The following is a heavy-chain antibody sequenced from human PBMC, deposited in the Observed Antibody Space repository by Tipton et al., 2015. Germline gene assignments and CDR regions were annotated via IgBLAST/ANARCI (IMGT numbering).Heavy chain of an antibody. J-gene: IGHJ3*01. V-gene: IGHV1-69*17. CDR2: IIPIFGIT. CDR3: ARGGYYYGVGVNITGAFDL. Sequence: QSGAEVKKPGSSVKVSCKASGATFISYAISWVRLATGQGLEWMGGIIPIFGITHYSERLQGRVTITADRSTNTAYMELGSLRSEDSAVYYCARGGYYYGVGVNITGAFDLWGQGTMVTVSS. D-gene: IGHD3-10*01. CDR1: GATFISYA.